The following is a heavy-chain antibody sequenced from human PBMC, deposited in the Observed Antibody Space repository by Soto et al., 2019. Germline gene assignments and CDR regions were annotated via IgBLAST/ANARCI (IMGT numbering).Heavy chain of an antibody. V-gene: IGHV1-18*01. J-gene: IGHJ6*02. D-gene: IGHD2-2*01. CDR1: GYTFTSYG. CDR2: ISTNTGNT. Sequence: QVQLVQSGAEVKKPGASVMVSCKASGYTFTSYGISWVRQAPGQGLEWMGWISTNTGNTKYAQKLQDRVTMTTDTTXSIXDMEFRRLISDHTAVYYCARGARVLVPPPTYGMDLWGQGTTVTVSS. CDR3: ARGARVLVPPPTYGMDL.